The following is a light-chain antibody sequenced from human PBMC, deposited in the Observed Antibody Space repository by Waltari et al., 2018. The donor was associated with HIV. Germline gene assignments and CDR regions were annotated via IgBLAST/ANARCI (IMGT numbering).Light chain of an antibody. CDR1: SSNIATHY. J-gene: IGLJ2*01. CDR3: ATWDDSLSGVI. CDR2: RDT. V-gene: IGLV1-47*01. Sequence: QSVVTQTPSASGTPGQRVTISCSGSSSNIATHYVYWYQQLPGTAPKPLIYRDTLRPSGVPDRFSGSKSGTSASLAITRLRSEDEADYYCATWDDSLSGVIFGGGTKVTVL.